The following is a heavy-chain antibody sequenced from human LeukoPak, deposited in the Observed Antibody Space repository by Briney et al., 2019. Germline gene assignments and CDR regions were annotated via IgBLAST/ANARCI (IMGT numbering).Heavy chain of an antibody. CDR1: GGSISSNY. CDR2: IYYSGST. V-gene: IGHV4-59*01. D-gene: IGHD6-25*01. CDR3: ARDLCGYGYLDY. Sequence: SETLSLTCTVSGGSISSNYWSWIRQPPGKGLEWIGYIYYSGSTNYNPSLKSRVIISVDTSKNQFSLKLSSVTAADTALYYCARDLCGYGYLDYWGQGTLVTVSS. J-gene: IGHJ4*02.